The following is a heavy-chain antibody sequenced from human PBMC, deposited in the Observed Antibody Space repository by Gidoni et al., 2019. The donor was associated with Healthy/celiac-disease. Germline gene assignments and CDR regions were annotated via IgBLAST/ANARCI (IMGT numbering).Heavy chain of an antibody. Sequence: QVQLQESGPGLVKPSETLSLTCAVSGYSISSGYYWGWIRQPPGKGLEWIGSIYHSGSTYYNPSLKSRVTISVDTSKNQFSLKLSSVTAADTAVYYCAVNRGYYGSSGGADAFDIWGQGTMVTVSS. D-gene: IGHD3-10*01. CDR1: GYSISSGYY. CDR3: AVNRGYYGSSGGADAFDI. J-gene: IGHJ3*02. CDR2: IYHSGST. V-gene: IGHV4-38-2*01.